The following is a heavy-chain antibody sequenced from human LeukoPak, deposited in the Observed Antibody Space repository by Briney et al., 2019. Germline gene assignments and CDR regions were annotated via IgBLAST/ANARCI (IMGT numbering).Heavy chain of an antibody. V-gene: IGHV3-23*01. CDR2: ISGSGGNT. J-gene: IGHJ4*02. D-gene: IGHD1-1*01. Sequence: GGSLRLSCAASGFTFSSYAMSWVRQAPGKGLEWVSIISGSGGNTYNADSVKGRFAISRDNSKNTLYLQMNSLRAEDTAVYYCAKENPVAGTNYFDYWGQGTLVTVSS. CDR1: GFTFSSYA. CDR3: AKENPVAGTNYFDY.